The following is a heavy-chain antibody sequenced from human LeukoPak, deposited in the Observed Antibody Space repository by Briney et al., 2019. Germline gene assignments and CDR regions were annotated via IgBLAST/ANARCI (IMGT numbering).Heavy chain of an antibody. J-gene: IGHJ4*02. CDR3: ARARAYSSSWYRYYFDY. CDR1: GYTFTGSY. Sequence: ASVKVSCKASGYTFTGSYMHWVRQAPGQGLEWMGWINPNSGVANYAQKLQGRVTMTTDTSTSTAYMELRSLRSDDTAVYYCARARAYSSSWYRYYFDYWGQGTLVTVSS. CDR2: INPNSGVA. D-gene: IGHD6-13*01. V-gene: IGHV1-2*02.